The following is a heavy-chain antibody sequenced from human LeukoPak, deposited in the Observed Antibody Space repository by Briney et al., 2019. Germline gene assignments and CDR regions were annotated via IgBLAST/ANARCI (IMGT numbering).Heavy chain of an antibody. CDR1: GASISSYY. Sequence: SETLSLTCTISGASISSYYWSWVRQPPGKGLEWIGHIFYSGTTSYNPSLKSRITIVVDRSKNHFSLKLKSVTAADTAVYYCARGVGSGYTDYWGQGALVTVSS. J-gene: IGHJ4*02. CDR2: IFYSGTT. V-gene: IGHV4-59*01. D-gene: IGHD3-22*01. CDR3: ARGVGSGYTDY.